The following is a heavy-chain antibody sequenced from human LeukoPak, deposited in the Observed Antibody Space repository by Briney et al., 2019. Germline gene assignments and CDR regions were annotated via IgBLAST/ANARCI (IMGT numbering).Heavy chain of an antibody. V-gene: IGHV3-23*01. J-gene: IGHJ4*02. CDR1: GFTFSSYA. CDR3: TKAPLRSCSGAFCYPFDY. D-gene: IGHD2-8*02. CDR2: TVGGRPDT. Sequence: GGSLRLSCAASGFTFSSYAMSWVRQAPGKGLEWVAATVGGRPDTYHAESVKGRFTVSRDDSRDTLFLQMNRLSVDDTAIYYCTKAPLRSCSGAFCYPFDYWGQGTLVAVSS.